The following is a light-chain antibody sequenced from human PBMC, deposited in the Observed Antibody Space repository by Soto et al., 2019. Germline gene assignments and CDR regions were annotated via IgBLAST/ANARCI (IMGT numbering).Light chain of an antibody. CDR1: QSVSSSY. V-gene: IGKV3-20*01. Sequence: EIVLTQSPGTLSLSPGERATLSCRASQSVSSSYLAWYQQKPGQAPRLLIYGASSRATGLPDRFSGSGSGTDFTLIISRLEPEDFAVYYCQQYGSSPWTFGQGTKVDIK. CDR3: QQYGSSPWT. J-gene: IGKJ1*01. CDR2: GAS.